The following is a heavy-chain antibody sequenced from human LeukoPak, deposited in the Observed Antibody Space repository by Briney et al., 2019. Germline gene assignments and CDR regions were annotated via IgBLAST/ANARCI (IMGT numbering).Heavy chain of an antibody. CDR2: MNPNSGNT. V-gene: IGHV1-8*01. CDR1: GYTFTSYD. D-gene: IGHD6-19*01. CDR3: ARVRSSGWCRYNWFDP. J-gene: IGHJ5*02. Sequence: ASVKVSCKASGYTFTSYDINWVRQATGQGLEWMGWMNPNSGNTGYAQKFQGRVTMTRNTSISTAYMELSSLRSEDTAVYYCARVRSSGWCRYNWFDPWGQGTLVTVSS.